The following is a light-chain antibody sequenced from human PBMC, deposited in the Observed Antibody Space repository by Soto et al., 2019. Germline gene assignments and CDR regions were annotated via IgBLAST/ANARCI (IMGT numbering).Light chain of an antibody. CDR3: QQYDNLPLT. CDR2: DAS. Sequence: DIQMTQSPSSLSASVGDRVTITCQASQDISNYLNWYQQKPGKAPKLLIYDASNLETEVPSRFSGSRSGTYFTFTISSLQPEDIATYYCQQYDNLPLTFGGGTKVEIK. V-gene: IGKV1-33*01. CDR1: QDISNY. J-gene: IGKJ4*01.